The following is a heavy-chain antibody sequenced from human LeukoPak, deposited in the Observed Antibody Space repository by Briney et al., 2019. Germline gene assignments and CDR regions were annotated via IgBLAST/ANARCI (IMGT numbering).Heavy chain of an antibody. V-gene: IGHV4-30-2*03. CDR1: GGSISSGGYS. J-gene: IGHJ3*02. D-gene: IGHD3-22*01. CDR2: IFHSGIT. CDR3: ARRGANTYYYDYDGNAFDI. Sequence: SQTLSLTCAVSGGSISSGGYSWSWIRQPPGKGLEWIGYIFHSGITYYNPSLKSRVTISVDTSKNQFSLKLSSVTAADTAVYYCARRGANTYYYDYDGNAFDIWGQGTMVTVSS.